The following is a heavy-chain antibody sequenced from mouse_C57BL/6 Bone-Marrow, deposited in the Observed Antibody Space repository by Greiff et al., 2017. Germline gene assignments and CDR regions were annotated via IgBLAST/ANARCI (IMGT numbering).Heavy chain of an antibody. J-gene: IGHJ2*03. CDR3: AREAAQVYFDY. CDR2: IDPSDSYT. CDR1: GYTFTSYW. D-gene: IGHD3-2*02. Sequence: VQLQQPGAELVMPGASVKLSCKASGYTFTSYWMHWVKQRPGQGLEWIGEIDPSDSYTNYNQKFKGKSTLTVDKSSSTAYMQLSSLTSEDSADYYCAREAAQVYFDYWGRGNSITVS. V-gene: IGHV1-69*01.